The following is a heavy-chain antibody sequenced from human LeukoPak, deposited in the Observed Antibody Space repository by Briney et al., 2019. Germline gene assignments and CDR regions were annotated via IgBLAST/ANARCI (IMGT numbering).Heavy chain of an antibody. CDR3: ASEYSGSYYLLYYYYGMDV. V-gene: IGHV3-48*02. CDR2: ISSSSSTI. Sequence: GSLRLSCAASGFTFSSYSMNWVRPAPGKGLEWVSYISSSSSTIYYADSVKGRFTISRDNAKNSLYLQMNSLRDEDTAVYYCASEYSGSYYLLYYYYGMDVWGQGTTVTVSS. CDR1: GFTFSSYS. J-gene: IGHJ6*02. D-gene: IGHD1-26*01.